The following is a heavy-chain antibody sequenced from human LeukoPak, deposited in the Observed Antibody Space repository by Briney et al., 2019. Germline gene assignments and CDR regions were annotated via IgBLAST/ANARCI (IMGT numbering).Heavy chain of an antibody. J-gene: IGHJ4*02. CDR1: GGSISSYY. Sequence: SETLSLTCTVSGGSISSYYWSWIRQPPGKGLEWIGYSYYSGSTNYNPSLKSRVTISVDTNKNQFSLKLSSVTAADTAVYYCARGSAVTPPDYWGQGTLVTVSS. V-gene: IGHV4-59*12. CDR3: ARGSAVTPPDY. CDR2: SYYSGST. D-gene: IGHD4-17*01.